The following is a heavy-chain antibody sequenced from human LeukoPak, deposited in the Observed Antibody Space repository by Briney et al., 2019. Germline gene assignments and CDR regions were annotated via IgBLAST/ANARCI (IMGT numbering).Heavy chain of an antibody. CDR3: ARGADYGDGGRDFDY. D-gene: IGHD4-17*01. V-gene: IGHV4-34*01. J-gene: IGHJ4*02. CDR2: INHSGST. CDR1: GGSFSGYY. Sequence: SETLSLTCAVYGGSFSGYYWSWIRQPPGKGLEWIGEINHSGSTNYNPSLKSRVTISVDTSKNQFSLKLSSVTAADTAVYYCARGADYGDGGRDFDYWGQGTLVTVSS.